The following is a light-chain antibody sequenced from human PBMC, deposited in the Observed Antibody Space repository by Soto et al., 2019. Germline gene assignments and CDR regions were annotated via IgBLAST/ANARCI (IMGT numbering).Light chain of an antibody. CDR2: EAS. V-gene: IGKV3-11*01. CDR3: QRYNNWPLT. CDR1: QSVFDY. Sequence: EIVLTQSPATLSLSPGQRATLSCKASQSVFDYIAWYQQKPGQAPRLLIYEASIRATGVPARFSGSGSGTDFTLTISSLGPEDFAVYYCQRYNNWPLTCGGGTKVESK. J-gene: IGKJ4*01.